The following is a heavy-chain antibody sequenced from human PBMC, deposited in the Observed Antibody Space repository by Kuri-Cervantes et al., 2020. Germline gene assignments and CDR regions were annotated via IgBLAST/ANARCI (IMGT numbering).Heavy chain of an antibody. D-gene: IGHD3-22*01. J-gene: IGHJ3*02. Sequence: ASVKVSCKASGYPLSTYGISRVRQAPGQGLEWMGWINPNSGGTNYAQKFQGRVTMTRDTYISTAYMELSSLRSEDTAVYYCARDRDEGVYYYDSSGYYVDAFDIWGQGTMVTVSS. CDR2: INPNSGGT. CDR3: ARDRDEGVYYYDSSGYYVDAFDI. CDR1: GYPLSTYG. V-gene: IGHV1-2*02.